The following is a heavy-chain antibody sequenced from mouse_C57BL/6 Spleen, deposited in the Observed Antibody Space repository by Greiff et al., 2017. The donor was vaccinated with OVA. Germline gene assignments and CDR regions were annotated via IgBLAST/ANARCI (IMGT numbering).Heavy chain of an antibody. V-gene: IGHV1-18*01. CDR2: INPNNGGT. CDR1: GYTFTDYN. Sequence: EVQLQQSGPELVKPGASVKIPCKASGYTFTDYNMDWVKQSHGKSLEWIGDINPNNGGTIYNQKFKGKATLTVDKSSSTAYMELRSLTSEDTAVYYCARRGTTVVVRGDYAMDYWGQGTSVTVSS. CDR3: ARRGTTVVVRGDYAMDY. J-gene: IGHJ4*01. D-gene: IGHD1-1*01.